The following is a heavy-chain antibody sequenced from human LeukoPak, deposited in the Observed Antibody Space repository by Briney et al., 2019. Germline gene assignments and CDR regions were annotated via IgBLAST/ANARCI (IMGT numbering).Heavy chain of an antibody. J-gene: IGHJ3*02. CDR2: IYPGDSNT. CDR1: GYSFASYW. CDR3: ARSTMVRGIIGSGSAFDI. Sequence: GESLKISCKGSGYSFASYWIGWVRQMPGKGLEWMGIIYPGDSNTKYSPSFQGQVTISADKSITTAYLQWSSLKASDTAMDYCARSTMVRGIIGSGSAFDIWGQGTMVTVS. D-gene: IGHD3-10*01. V-gene: IGHV5-51*01.